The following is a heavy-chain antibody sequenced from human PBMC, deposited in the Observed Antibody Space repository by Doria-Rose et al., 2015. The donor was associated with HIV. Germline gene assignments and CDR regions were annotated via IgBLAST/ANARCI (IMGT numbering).Heavy chain of an antibody. CDR3: ASPNSSIAARPGLDY. Sequence: GCTFSSYGMHWVRQAPGKGLEWVAVISYDGSNKYYADSVKGRFTISRDNSKNTLYLQMNGLRAEDTAVYYCASPNSSIAARPGLDYWGQGTLATVSS. CDR2: ISYDGSNK. J-gene: IGHJ4*02. V-gene: IGHV3-30*03. D-gene: IGHD6-6*01. CDR1: GCTFSSYG.